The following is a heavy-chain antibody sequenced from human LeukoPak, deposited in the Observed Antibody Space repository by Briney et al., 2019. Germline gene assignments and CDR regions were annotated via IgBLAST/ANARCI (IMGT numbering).Heavy chain of an antibody. J-gene: IGHJ4*02. Sequence: SETLSLTCSVSGGSISSYYWSWIRQPPGKGLEWIGYFFYSGNTNYNPSLKSRVTISVDTSKNQFSLKLSSVTAADTAVYYCARGDTGYYGSGLPDYWGQGTLVTVSS. CDR2: FFYSGNT. D-gene: IGHD3-10*01. V-gene: IGHV4-59*01. CDR3: ARGDTGYYGSGLPDY. CDR1: GGSISSYY.